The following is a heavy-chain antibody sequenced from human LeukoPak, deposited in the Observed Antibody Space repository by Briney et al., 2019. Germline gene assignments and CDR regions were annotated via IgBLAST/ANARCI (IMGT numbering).Heavy chain of an antibody. CDR1: GGSFSGYY. D-gene: IGHD6-13*01. J-gene: IGHJ6*02. CDR3: ARGLPSSWYAKDYYYYGMDV. V-gene: IGHV4-34*01. CDR2: INHSGST. Sequence: SETLSLTCAVYGGSFSGYYWSWIRQPPGKGLEWIGEINHSGSTNYNPSLKSRVTISVDTSKNQFSLKLSSVTAADTAVYYCARGLPSSWYAKDYYYYGMDVWGQGTTVTVSS.